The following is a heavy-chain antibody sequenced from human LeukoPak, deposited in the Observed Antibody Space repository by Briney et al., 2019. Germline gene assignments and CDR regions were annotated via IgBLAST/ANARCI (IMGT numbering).Heavy chain of an antibody. CDR2: IYYSGSI. Sequence: PSETLSLTCAVYGGSFSGYYWSWIRQPPGKGLEWIGYIYYSGSINYNPSLKSRVTISIDTSKNQFSLKLSSVTAADTAVYYCARGNYYDSSGYPPFDIWGQGTMVTVSS. V-gene: IGHV4-59*08. CDR1: GGSFSGYY. D-gene: IGHD3-22*01. CDR3: ARGNYYDSSGYPPFDI. J-gene: IGHJ3*02.